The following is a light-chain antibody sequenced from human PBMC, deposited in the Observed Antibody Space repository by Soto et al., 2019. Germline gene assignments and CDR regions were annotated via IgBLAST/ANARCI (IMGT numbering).Light chain of an antibody. V-gene: IGLV2-8*01. CDR2: EVT. CDR1: SMDVGGYDY. Sequence: QSVLTQPPSAPGSPGQSVTISCTGTSMDVGGYDYVSWYQQHPGKAPNLMIYEVTKRPSGVPDRFSGSKSGNTASLTVSGLQAEDEADYYCSSYAGSNNFVFGTGTKVTV. CDR3: SSYAGSNNFV. J-gene: IGLJ1*01.